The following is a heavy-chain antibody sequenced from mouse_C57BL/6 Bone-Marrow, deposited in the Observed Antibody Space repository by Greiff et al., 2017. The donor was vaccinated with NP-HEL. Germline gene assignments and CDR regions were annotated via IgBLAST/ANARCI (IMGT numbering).Heavy chain of an antibody. D-gene: IGHD4-1*01. CDR1: GFTFSSYA. CDR3: ARDLTGKGY. Sequence: EVNLVESGGGLVKPGGSLKLSCAASGFTFSSYAMSWVRQTPEKRLEWVATISDGGSYTYYPDNVKGRFTISRDNAKNNLYLQMSHLKSEDTAMYYCARDLTGKGYWGQGTTLTVSS. CDR2: ISDGGSYT. J-gene: IGHJ2*01. V-gene: IGHV5-4*01.